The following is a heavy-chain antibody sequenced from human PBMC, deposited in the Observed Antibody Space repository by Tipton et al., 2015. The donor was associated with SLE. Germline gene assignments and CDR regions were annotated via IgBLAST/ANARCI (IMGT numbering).Heavy chain of an antibody. D-gene: IGHD6-13*01. J-gene: IGHJ4*02. Sequence: GSLRLSCAASGFTFSNAWMSWVRQAPGKGLEWVGRIKSKTDGGTTDYAAPVKGRFTFSRDDSKNTLYLQMNSLKTEDTAVYYCTTDFGTNHPIAAASNWGQGTLVTVSS. CDR1: GFTFSNAW. CDR3: TTDFGTNHPIAAASN. V-gene: IGHV3-15*01. CDR2: IKSKTDGGTT.